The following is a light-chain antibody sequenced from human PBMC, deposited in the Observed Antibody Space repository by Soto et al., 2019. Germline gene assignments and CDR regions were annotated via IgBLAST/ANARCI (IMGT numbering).Light chain of an antibody. Sequence: SYVLTQPPSVSVAPGQTARITCGGNNIGSKSVHWYQQKSGQAPALVVYDDRDRPSGIPERFSGSNSGNTATLTISRVEAGDEADYYCQVWDSSGNHWVFGGGTKLTVL. J-gene: IGLJ3*02. CDR2: DDR. CDR3: QVWDSSGNHWV. V-gene: IGLV3-21*02. CDR1: NIGSKS.